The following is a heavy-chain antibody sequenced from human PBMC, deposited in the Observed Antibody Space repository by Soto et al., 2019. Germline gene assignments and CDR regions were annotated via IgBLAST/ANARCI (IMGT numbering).Heavy chain of an antibody. Sequence: SETLSLTCTVSGGSVSSGDYYWSWIRQPPGKGLQWIGYVYYSGSTDYNPSLKSRVTISVDTSKNQFSLKLTSVTAADTAVYYCARERTGDPTFFDYWGQGTLVTVSS. J-gene: IGHJ4*02. CDR2: VYYSGST. CDR3: ARERTGDPTFFDY. D-gene: IGHD1-1*01. CDR1: GGSVSSGDYY. V-gene: IGHV4-61*08.